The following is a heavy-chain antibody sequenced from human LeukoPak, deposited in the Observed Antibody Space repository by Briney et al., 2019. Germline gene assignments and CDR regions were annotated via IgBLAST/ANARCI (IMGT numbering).Heavy chain of an antibody. J-gene: IGHJ4*02. CDR2: IYSGGST. Sequence: GGYLRLSCAASGFTVSSNYMSWVRQAQGKGLEWVSVIYSGGSTYYADSVKGRFTISRDNSKNTLYLQMNSLRAEDTAVYYCARDLRGWHTDYWGQGTLVTVSS. CDR3: ARDLRGWHTDY. D-gene: IGHD6-19*01. CDR1: GFTVSSNY. V-gene: IGHV3-53*01.